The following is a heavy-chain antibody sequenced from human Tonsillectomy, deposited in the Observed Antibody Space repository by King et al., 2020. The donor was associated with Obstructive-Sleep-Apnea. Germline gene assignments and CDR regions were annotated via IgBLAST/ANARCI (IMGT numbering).Heavy chain of an antibody. V-gene: IGHV3-30-3*01. D-gene: IGHD5-12*01. Sequence: VQLVQSGGGVVQPERSLRLSCAASGFTFSDYDMHWVRQAPGKGLEWVAVISYDGSNGVYADSVKGRFTISRDNSKNTLSLQMNSLRAEDTAVYYCARDRRGYDHYDHWGQGTLVTVSS. J-gene: IGHJ4*02. CDR2: ISYDGSNG. CDR3: ARDRRGYDHYDH. CDR1: GFTFSDYD.